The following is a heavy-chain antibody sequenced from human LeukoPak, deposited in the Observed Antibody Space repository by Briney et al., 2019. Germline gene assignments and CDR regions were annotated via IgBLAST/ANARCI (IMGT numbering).Heavy chain of an antibody. V-gene: IGHV3-53*01. CDR1: GLTVSSNY. D-gene: IGHD3-22*01. J-gene: IGHJ4*02. Sequence: GGSLRLSCAASGLTVSSNYMSWVRQAPGKGLEWVSVIDSGGSTYYADSVKGRFTISRDNSKNTVYLPMNSLRAEDTAVYYCARYYYDSSGYPYYFDYWGQGTLVTVSS. CDR3: ARYYYDSSGYPYYFDY. CDR2: IDSGGST.